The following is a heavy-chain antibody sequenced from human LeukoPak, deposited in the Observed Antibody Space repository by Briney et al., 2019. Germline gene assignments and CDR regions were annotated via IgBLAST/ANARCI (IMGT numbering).Heavy chain of an antibody. D-gene: IGHD3-10*01. Sequence: GASVKVSCKASGGTFSSYAISWVRQAPGQGLEWMGRIIPILGIANYAQKFQGRVTITADKSTSTAYMELSGLRSEDTAVYYCARPYGSGSYGSDAFDIWGQGTMVTVSS. CDR1: GGTFSSYA. J-gene: IGHJ3*02. CDR2: IIPILGIA. CDR3: ARPYGSGSYGSDAFDI. V-gene: IGHV1-69*04.